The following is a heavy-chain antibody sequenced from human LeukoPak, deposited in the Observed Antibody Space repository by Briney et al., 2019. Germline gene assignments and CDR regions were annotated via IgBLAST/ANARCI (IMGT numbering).Heavy chain of an antibody. CDR3: AGVGYCSSTSCPPSGYYYYMDV. CDR1: GGSISSYY. CDR2: IYYSGST. V-gene: IGHV4-59*01. D-gene: IGHD2-2*01. J-gene: IGHJ6*03. Sequence: SETLSLTCTVSGGSISSYYWTWIRQPPGKGLEWIGYIYYSGSTDYNPSLKSRVTISVDTSKNQFSLKLSSVTAADTAVYYCAGVGYCSSTSCPPSGYYYYMDVWGKGTTVTVSS.